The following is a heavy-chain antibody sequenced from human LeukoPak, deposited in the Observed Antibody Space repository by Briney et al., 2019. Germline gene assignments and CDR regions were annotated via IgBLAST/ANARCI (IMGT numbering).Heavy chain of an antibody. Sequence: GGSLRLSCAASGFPFSSYSMDWVRQALGKGLEWVSSINSSSSYIYYADSVKGRFTISRDNAKNSLYLQMNSLRAEDTAVNYCASLFGAGSGWGQGTLVTLSS. V-gene: IGHV3-21*01. CDR3: ASLFGAGSG. D-gene: IGHD3-3*01. CDR1: GFPFSSYS. J-gene: IGHJ4*02. CDR2: INSSSSYI.